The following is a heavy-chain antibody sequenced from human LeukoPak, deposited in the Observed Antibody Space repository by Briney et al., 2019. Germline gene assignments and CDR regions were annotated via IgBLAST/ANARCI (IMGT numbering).Heavy chain of an antibody. CDR3: ATRIGYSSFDY. CDR1: GYSFSTYW. J-gene: IGHJ4*02. Sequence: GESLKISCKGSGYSFSTYWIGWVRQMPGKGLEWMGIIYPGDFDTRYSPSFQGQVTISADKSISTAYLQWSSLKASDTAMYYCATRIGYSSFDYWGQGTLVTVSS. CDR2: IYPGDFDT. V-gene: IGHV5-51*01. D-gene: IGHD5-18*01.